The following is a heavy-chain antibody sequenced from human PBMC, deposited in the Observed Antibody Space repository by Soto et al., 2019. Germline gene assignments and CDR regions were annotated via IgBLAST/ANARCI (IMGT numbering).Heavy chain of an antibody. CDR3: ARTVPAAQYSLDY. V-gene: IGHV1-69*13. CDR2: IIPIFGTA. CDR1: GGTFSSYA. Sequence: SVKVSFKASGGTFSSYAISWVRQAPGQGLEWMGGIIPIFGTANYAQKFQGRVTITADESTSTAYMELSSLRSEDTAVYYCARTVPAAQYSLDYWGQGTLVTVSS. J-gene: IGHJ4*02. D-gene: IGHD2-2*01.